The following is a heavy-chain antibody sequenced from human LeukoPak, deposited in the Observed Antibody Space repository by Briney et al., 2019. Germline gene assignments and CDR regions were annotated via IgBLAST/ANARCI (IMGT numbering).Heavy chain of an antibody. D-gene: IGHD3-22*01. CDR2: MNPNSGNT. V-gene: IGHV1-8*01. Sequence: ASVKVSCKASGYTFTSYDINWVRQATGQGLEWMGWMNPNSGNTGYEQKFQGRVTMTRNTSISTAYMELSSLRSEDTAVYYCARSSSDSSGYYLKYYYYYGMDVWGQGTTVTVPS. CDR1: GYTFTSYD. J-gene: IGHJ6*02. CDR3: ARSSSDSSGYYLKYYYYYGMDV.